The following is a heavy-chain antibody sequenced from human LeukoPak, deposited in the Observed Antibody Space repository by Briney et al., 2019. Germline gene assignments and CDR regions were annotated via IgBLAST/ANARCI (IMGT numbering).Heavy chain of an antibody. V-gene: IGHV3-48*01. Sequence: GGSLRLSCAASGFIFSDYSMNWVRQAPGKGLEWVSFISSSSSTVYYADSVKGRFTVSRDNAKNSLYLQMNSLRAEDTAVYYCARTVSYWGQGTLVTVSS. D-gene: IGHD4-17*01. J-gene: IGHJ4*02. CDR2: ISSSSSTV. CDR3: ARTVSY. CDR1: GFIFSDYS.